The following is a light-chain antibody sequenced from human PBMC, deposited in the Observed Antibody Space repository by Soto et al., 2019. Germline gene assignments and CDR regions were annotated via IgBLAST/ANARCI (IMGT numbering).Light chain of an antibody. CDR2: AAS. J-gene: IGKJ3*01. Sequence: AIRMTQSPSSFSASTGDRVTITCRASQGISSYLAWYQQKPGKAPKLLIYAASTLQSGVPSRFSGSGSGTVFTLTSSCLQSEDFANYYCQQNYSYPLTFGPGTKVDIK. V-gene: IGKV1-8*01. CDR3: QQNYSYPLT. CDR1: QGISSY.